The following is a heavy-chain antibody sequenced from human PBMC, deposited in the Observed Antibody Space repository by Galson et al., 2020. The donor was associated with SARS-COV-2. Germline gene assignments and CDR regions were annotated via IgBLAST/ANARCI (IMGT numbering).Heavy chain of an antibody. D-gene: IGHD3-10*01. CDR3: ARSRISMIRGVEY. CDR2: ISYSGNS. J-gene: IGHJ4*02. CDR1: GGSISSGGYY. Sequence: SETLSLTCTVSGGSISSGGYYWSWIRQHPGKGLEWIGYISYSGNSYYNPSLKSRVTVSVDTSRNQFSLKLGSVTAADTAVYYCARSRISMIRGVEYWGQGTLVTVSP. V-gene: IGHV4-31*03.